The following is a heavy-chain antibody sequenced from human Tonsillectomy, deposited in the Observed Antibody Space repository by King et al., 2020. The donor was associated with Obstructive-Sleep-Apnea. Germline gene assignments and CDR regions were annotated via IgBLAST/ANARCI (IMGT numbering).Heavy chain of an antibody. CDR3: AREREYAAGGDAH. J-gene: IGHJ4*02. D-gene: IGHD3-16*01. CDR2: IYHSGST. V-gene: IGHV4-38-2*02. Sequence: QLQESGPGLVKPSETLSLTCTVSGYSISSGYYWGWIRQPPGKGLEWIGSIYHSGSTYYNPSLKSRVTISVDTSKNQFSLKLSSVTAADTAVYYCAREREYAAGGDAHWGQGTLVTVSS. CDR1: GYSISSGYY.